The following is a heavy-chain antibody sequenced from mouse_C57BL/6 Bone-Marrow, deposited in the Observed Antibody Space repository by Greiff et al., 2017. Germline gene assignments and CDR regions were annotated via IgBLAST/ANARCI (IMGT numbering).Heavy chain of an antibody. J-gene: IGHJ1*03. Sequence: EVKVVESGGGLVKPGGSLKLSCAASGFTFSSYAMSWVRQTPEKRLEWVATISDGGSYTYYPDNVKGRFTIYRDNAKNNLYLQMSHLKSEDTAMYYCARGIYYWYFDVWGTGTTVTVSS. CDR1: GFTFSSYA. D-gene: IGHD1-1*01. V-gene: IGHV5-4*03. CDR3: ARGIYYWYFDV. CDR2: ISDGGSYT.